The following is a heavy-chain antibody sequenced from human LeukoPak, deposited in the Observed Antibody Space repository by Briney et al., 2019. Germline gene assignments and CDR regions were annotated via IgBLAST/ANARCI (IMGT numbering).Heavy chain of an antibody. V-gene: IGHV3-21*01. CDR1: GFTFSSYS. J-gene: IGHJ4*02. Sequence: GGSLRLSCAASGFTFSSYSMTWVRQAPGKGLEWVSSISSSSSYIYYADSVKGRFTISRDNAKNSLYLQMNSLRAEDTAVYYCAREEYSSSSLYLDYWGQGTLVTVSS. CDR2: ISSSSSYI. CDR3: AREEYSSSSLYLDY. D-gene: IGHD6-6*01.